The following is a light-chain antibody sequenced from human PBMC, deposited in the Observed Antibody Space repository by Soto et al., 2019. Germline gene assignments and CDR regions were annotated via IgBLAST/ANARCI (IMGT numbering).Light chain of an antibody. CDR1: SSDVGTYNL. Sequence: QSALTQPAPVSWSPGQSITISCTGTSSDVGTYNLVSWYQQHPGKAPKLMIYEGSKRPSGVSNRFSGSKSGNTASLTISGLQAEDEADYYCCSYAGSSTSVVFGGGTKLTVL. CDR2: EGS. V-gene: IGLV2-23*01. CDR3: CSYAGSSTSVV. J-gene: IGLJ2*01.